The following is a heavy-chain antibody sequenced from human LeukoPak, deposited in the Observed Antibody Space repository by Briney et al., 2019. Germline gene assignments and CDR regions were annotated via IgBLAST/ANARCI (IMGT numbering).Heavy chain of an antibody. J-gene: IGHJ4*02. CDR1: GFTFSSYE. V-gene: IGHV3-48*03. CDR2: ISSSGSTI. Sequence: GGSLRLSCAASGFTFSSYEMNWVRQAPGKGLEWVSYISSSGSTIYYADSVKGRFTISRDNAKNSLYLQMNSLRAEDTAVYYCARVKTVTTLIDYWGQGTLVTVSS. CDR3: ARVKTVTTLIDY. D-gene: IGHD4-17*01.